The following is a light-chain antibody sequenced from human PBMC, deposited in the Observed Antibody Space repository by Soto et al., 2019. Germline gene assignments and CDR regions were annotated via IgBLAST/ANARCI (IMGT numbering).Light chain of an antibody. CDR3: SSFTGSNNLYV. CDR1: SSDIGGYNY. V-gene: IGLV2-8*01. J-gene: IGLJ1*01. CDR2: EVT. Sequence: QSALTEPPSASGSPGQSVTISCTGTSSDIGGYNYVSWYQQHPGKAPKLMIYEVTKRPSGVPDRFSASRSGNTASLTVSGLQAEDEADYYCSSFTGSNNLYVFGTGP.